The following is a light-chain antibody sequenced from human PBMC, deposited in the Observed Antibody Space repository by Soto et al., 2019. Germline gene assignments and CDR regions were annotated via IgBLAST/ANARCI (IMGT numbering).Light chain of an antibody. J-gene: IGKJ1*01. CDR3: QQPYSFPWT. V-gene: IGKV1-39*01. CDR2: TAS. Sequence: DIQMTQSPSSLSASVGDRVTISCRASQGISDYLSWFQQKPWEAPKLLINTASTLLSGVPLRFSGAGSRTHFSLTISGLQHADSATYYCQQPYSFPWTFGQGTRVDIK. CDR1: QGISDY.